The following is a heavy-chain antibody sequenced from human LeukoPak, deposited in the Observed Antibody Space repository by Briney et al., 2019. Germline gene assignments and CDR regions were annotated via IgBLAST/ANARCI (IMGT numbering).Heavy chain of an antibody. Sequence: GGSLRLSCAASGFTFSSYAMHWVRQAPGKGLEWVAVISYDGSNKYYADSVKGRFTISRDNSKNTLYLQMNSLRAEDTAVYYCARGGLTQLLITTSPYFDYWGQGTLVTVSS. CDR1: GFTFSSYA. CDR3: ARGGLTQLLITTSPYFDY. J-gene: IGHJ4*02. V-gene: IGHV3-30-3*01. D-gene: IGHD4-11*01. CDR2: ISYDGSNK.